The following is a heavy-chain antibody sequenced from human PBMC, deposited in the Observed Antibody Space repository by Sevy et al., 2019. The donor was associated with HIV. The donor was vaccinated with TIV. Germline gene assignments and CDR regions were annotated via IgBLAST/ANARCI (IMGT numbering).Heavy chain of an antibody. J-gene: IGHJ6*02. CDR3: AREGANWNDPNRYYYYGMDV. V-gene: IGHV3-11*01. CDR1: GFTFSDYY. D-gene: IGHD1-1*01. CDR2: ISSSGSTI. Sequence: GGSLRLSCAASGFTFSDYYMSWIRQAPGKGLEWVSYISSSGSTIYYADSVKGRFTISRDNAKNSLYLQMNSLRAEDTAVYYCAREGANWNDPNRYYYYGMDVWGQGTTVTVSS.